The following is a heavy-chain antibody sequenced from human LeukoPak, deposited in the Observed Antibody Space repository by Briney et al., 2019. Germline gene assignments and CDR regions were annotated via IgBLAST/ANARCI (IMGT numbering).Heavy chain of an antibody. CDR2: IKQDGSEK. CDR3: ARDRNTDFWSGYYTNYFDY. Sequence: GGSLRLSCAASGFTFSSYWMTWVRQAPGKGLEWVATIKQDGSEKYYVDSVKGRFTISRDNAKNSLYLQLNSLRAEDTAVYYCARDRNTDFWSGYYTNYFDYWGQGTLVTVSS. D-gene: IGHD3-3*01. V-gene: IGHV3-7*01. CDR1: GFTFSSYW. J-gene: IGHJ4*02.